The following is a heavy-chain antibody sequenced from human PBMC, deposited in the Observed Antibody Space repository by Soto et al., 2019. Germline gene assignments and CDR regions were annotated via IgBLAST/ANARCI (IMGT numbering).Heavy chain of an antibody. CDR2: IKSKTDGGTT. CDR3: ARGPSHGAFDT. Sequence: PGGSLRLSCAVSGVTLTNVWMNWVRQAPGKGPEWVGRIKSKTDGGTTDYAAPVKGRFTISRDNAKNTVYLQVNSLRTEDTAVYYCARGPSHGAFDTWGQGTMVTVSS. CDR1: GVTLTNVW. J-gene: IGHJ3*02. V-gene: IGHV3-15*07.